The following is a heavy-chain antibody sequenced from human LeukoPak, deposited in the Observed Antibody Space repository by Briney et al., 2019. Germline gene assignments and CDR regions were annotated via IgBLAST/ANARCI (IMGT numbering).Heavy chain of an antibody. V-gene: IGHV3-30*02. D-gene: IGHD4-17*01. Sequence: PGGSLRLSCAASGFTFSSYGMHWVRQAPGKGLEWVAFIRYDGSNKYYADSVKGRFTISRDNSKNTLYLQMNSLRAEDTAVYYCARSLDGDYGGGTFDYWGQGTLVTVSS. J-gene: IGHJ4*02. CDR1: GFTFSSYG. CDR3: ARSLDGDYGGGTFDY. CDR2: IRYDGSNK.